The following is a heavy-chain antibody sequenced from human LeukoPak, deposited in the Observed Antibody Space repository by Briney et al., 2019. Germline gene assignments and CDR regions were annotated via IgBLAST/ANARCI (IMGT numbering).Heavy chain of an antibody. CDR3: ARDRWNFDY. Sequence: GGSLRLSCAASGFTFSDYWMHWVRQAPGKGLVWVSRINSDGTSISYADSVKGRFTIPRDNAKNTLYLQVNSLRAEDSAVYYCARDRWNFDYWGQGTLVTVSS. D-gene: IGHD4-23*01. CDR1: GFTFSDYW. V-gene: IGHV3-74*01. J-gene: IGHJ4*02. CDR2: INSDGTSI.